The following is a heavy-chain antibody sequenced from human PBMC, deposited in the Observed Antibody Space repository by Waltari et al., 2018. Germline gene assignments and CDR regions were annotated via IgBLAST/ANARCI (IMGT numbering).Heavy chain of an antibody. V-gene: IGHV4-30-4*08. CDR1: GGSIRSGDYY. Sequence: QVQLQESGPGLVKPSQTLSLTCTVSGGSIRSGDYYWSWIRQPPGKGLEWIAYIYYSGSTYYKPYLKSRITISLDTSRNQFSLNLSSVTAADTAVYYCARENRAGWDRYFDLWGRGTLVTVSS. J-gene: IGHJ2*01. CDR2: IYYSGST. D-gene: IGHD1-26*01. CDR3: ARENRAGWDRYFDL.